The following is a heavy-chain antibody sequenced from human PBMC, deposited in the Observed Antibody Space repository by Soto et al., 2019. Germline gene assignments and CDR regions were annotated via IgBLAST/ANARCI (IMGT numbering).Heavy chain of an antibody. CDR1: GFTFDDYA. V-gene: IGHV3-9*01. CDR3: AKGSCSGGSCPNY. Sequence: EVPLVESGGGLVQPGRSLRLSCAASGFTFDDYAMHWVRQAPGKGLEWVSGINWNSGNIGYADSVKGRFTISRDNAKNSLYLQMNSLRVEDTALYYCAKGSCSGGSCPNYWGQGTLVTVSS. J-gene: IGHJ4*02. CDR2: INWNSGNI. D-gene: IGHD2-15*01.